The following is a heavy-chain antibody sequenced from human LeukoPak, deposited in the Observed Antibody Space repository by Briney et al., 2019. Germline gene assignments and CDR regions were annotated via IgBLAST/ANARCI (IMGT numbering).Heavy chain of an antibody. Sequence: ASVKVSCKASGYTFTSYDINWVRQATGQGLEWMGWMNPNSGNTAYAQKFQDRVTITRNTSINTAYMELSSLRSEDTAVYYCAMKAVPRPRLHDAFGFWGQGTVVSVSS. J-gene: IGHJ3*01. D-gene: IGHD5-24*01. V-gene: IGHV1-8*03. CDR3: AMKAVPRPRLHDAFGF. CDR2: MNPNSGNT. CDR1: GYTFTSYD.